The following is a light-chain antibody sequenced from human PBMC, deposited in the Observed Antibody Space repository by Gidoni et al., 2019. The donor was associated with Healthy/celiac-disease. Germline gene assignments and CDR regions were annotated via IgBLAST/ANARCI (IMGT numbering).Light chain of an antibody. CDR2: AAS. J-gene: IGKJ2*01. V-gene: IGKV1-39*01. CDR3: QQSYSTPYT. CDR1: QSISSY. Sequence: IQMTQSPSSLSASVGDRVTITCRASQSISSYLNWYQQKLWKAPKLLIYAASSLQSGVPSRCSGSGSGKDFTITISSLQHEDFANYYCQQSYSTPYTFGQGTKLEIK.